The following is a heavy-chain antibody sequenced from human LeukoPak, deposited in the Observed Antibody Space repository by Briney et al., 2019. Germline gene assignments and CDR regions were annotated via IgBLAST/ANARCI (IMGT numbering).Heavy chain of an antibody. Sequence: PGGSLRLSCAASGFTFDDFGMSWVRQAPGKRLEWVSGIDGSGLSTHYGDSVKGRFTVSRDRVDNTAYLQMTRLRVEDTATYYCARMRQGDFWSVSHPTWLDPWGQGILVTVSS. V-gene: IGHV3-23*01. CDR2: IDGSGLST. J-gene: IGHJ5*02. CDR3: ARMRQGDFWSVSHPTWLDP. CDR1: GFTFDDFG. D-gene: IGHD3-3*01.